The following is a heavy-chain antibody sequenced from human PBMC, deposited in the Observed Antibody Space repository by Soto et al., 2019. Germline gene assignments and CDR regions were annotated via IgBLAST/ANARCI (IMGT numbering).Heavy chain of an antibody. CDR1: GGTFSSYA. Sequence: SVKVSCKASGGTFSSYAISWVRQAPGQGLEWMGGIIPIFGTANYAQKFQGRVTITADESTSTAYMELSSLRSEDTAVYYCARGHPPPRDYDFWSGYYPLGMDVWGQGTTVTVSS. V-gene: IGHV1-69*13. J-gene: IGHJ6*02. D-gene: IGHD3-3*01. CDR3: ARGHPPPRDYDFWSGYYPLGMDV. CDR2: IIPIFGTA.